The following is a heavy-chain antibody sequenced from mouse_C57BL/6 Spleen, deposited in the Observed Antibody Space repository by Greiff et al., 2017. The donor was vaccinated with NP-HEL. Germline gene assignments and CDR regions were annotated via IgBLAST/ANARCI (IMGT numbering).Heavy chain of an antibody. V-gene: IGHV1-9*01. Sequence: QVQLQQSGAELMKPGASVKLSCKATGYTFTGYWIEWVKQRPGHGLEWIGEILPGSGSTNYTEKFKGKATFTADTSSNTAYMQLSSLTTKDSAIYYCARNYGSSLDYWGQGTTLTVSS. CDR2: ILPGSGST. CDR3: ARNYGSSLDY. CDR1: GYTFTGYW. D-gene: IGHD1-1*01. J-gene: IGHJ2*01.